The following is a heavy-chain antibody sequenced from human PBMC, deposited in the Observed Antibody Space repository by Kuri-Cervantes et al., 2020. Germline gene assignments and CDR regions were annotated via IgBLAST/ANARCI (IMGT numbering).Heavy chain of an antibody. CDR3: ARGIPYCSSTSCPNYYMDV. Sequence: GESLKISCAASGFTFSSYGMHWVRQAPGKGLEWVAVIWYDGSNKYYADSVKGRFTISRDNSKNTLYLQMNSLRAEDTAVYYCARGIPYCSSTSCPNYYMDVWGQGTTVTVSS. D-gene: IGHD2-2*01. V-gene: IGHV3-33*01. CDR1: GFTFSSYG. CDR2: IWYDGSNK. J-gene: IGHJ6*03.